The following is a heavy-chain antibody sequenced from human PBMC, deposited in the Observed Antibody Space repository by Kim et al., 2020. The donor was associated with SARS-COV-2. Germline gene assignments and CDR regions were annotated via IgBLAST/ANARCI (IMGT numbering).Heavy chain of an antibody. D-gene: IGHD3-16*01. CDR3: ARGGLYDYATYGLLDY. Sequence: SVKGRFTISRDNSKNTLYLQMNSLRAEDTAVYYCARGGLYDYATYGLLDYWGQGTLVTVSS. V-gene: IGHV3-30*01. J-gene: IGHJ4*02.